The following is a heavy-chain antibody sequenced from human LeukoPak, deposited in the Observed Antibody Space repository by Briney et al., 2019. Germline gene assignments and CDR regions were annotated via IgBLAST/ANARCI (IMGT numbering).Heavy chain of an antibody. CDR1: GFTVSSNY. CDR3: AREWYDFWSGYSINWFDP. D-gene: IGHD3-3*01. J-gene: IGHJ5*02. Sequence: PGGSLRLSCAASGFTVSSNYMSWVRQAPGKELEWVSVIYSGGSTYYADSVKGRFTISRDNSKNTLYLQMNSLRAEDTAVYYCAREWYDFWSGYSINWFDPWGQGTLVTVSS. CDR2: IYSGGST. V-gene: IGHV3-53*01.